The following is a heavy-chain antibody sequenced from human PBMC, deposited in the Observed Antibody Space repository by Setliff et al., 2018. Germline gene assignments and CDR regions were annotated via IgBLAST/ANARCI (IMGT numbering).Heavy chain of an antibody. CDR2: INQDGSEK. V-gene: IGHV3-7*01. Sequence: GSLRLSCAASGFTFSSYWMSWVRQAPGKGLEWVANINQDGSEKYYVDSVKGRFTISRDNAKNSLYLQMNSLRADDTAVYYCARPGRSNYWDSFDSWGQGTLVTVSS. CDR1: GFTFSSYW. CDR3: ARPGRSNYWDSFDS. J-gene: IGHJ4*02. D-gene: IGHD4-4*01.